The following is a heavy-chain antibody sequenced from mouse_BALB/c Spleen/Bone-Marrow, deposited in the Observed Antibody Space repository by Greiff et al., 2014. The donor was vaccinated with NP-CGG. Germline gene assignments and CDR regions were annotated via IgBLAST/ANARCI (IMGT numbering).Heavy chain of an antibody. J-gene: IGHJ4*01. CDR2: ISYSGST. CDR3: ARRKVRRGAMDY. CDR1: GDSITSGY. Sequence: EVQLQQSGPSLVKPSQTLSLTCSVTGDSITSGYWNWIRKFPGNKLEYMGYISYSGSTYYNPSLKSRISITRDTSKNQYYLQLNTLTTEDTAIYYCARRKVRRGAMDYWGQGTSVTVSS. V-gene: IGHV3-8*02.